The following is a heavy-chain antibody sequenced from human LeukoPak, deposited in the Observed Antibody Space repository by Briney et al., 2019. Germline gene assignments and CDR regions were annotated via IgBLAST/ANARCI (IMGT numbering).Heavy chain of an antibody. CDR1: GFTFSSYG. Sequence: GGTLRLSCAASGFTFSSYGMSWVRQAPGKGLEWVSAISDSGGSTYYADSVKGRFTISRDNSKNTLYFQVNSLRAEDTAVYYCAKDRRYFDWSPFDYWGQGTLVTVSS. CDR3: AKDRRYFDWSPFDY. J-gene: IGHJ4*02. V-gene: IGHV3-23*01. CDR2: ISDSGGST. D-gene: IGHD3-9*01.